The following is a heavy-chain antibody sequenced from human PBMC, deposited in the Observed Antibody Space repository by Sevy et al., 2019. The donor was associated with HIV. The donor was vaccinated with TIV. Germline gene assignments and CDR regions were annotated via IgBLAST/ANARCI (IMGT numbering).Heavy chain of an antibody. CDR3: ATGGYSGYDFDY. V-gene: IGHV1-24*01. CDR1: GYTLTELS. CDR2: FDPEDGET. J-gene: IGHJ4*02. D-gene: IGHD5-12*01. Sequence: ASVKVSCKVSGYTLTELSMHWVRQAPGKGLEWMGGFDPEDGETIYAQKFQGRVTMTEETSTDTAYMELISLRSEDTAVYYCATGGYSGYDFDYWGQGTLVTVSS.